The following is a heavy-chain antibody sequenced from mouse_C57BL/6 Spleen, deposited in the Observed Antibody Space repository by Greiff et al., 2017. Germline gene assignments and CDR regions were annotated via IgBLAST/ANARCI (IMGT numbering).Heavy chain of an antibody. J-gene: IGHJ4*01. V-gene: IGHV1-81*01. Sequence: LVESGAELARPGASVKLSCKASGYTFTSYGISWVKQRTGQGLEWIGEIYPRSGNTYYNEKFKGKATLTADKSSSTAYMELRSLTSEDSAVYFCARSHYSFPYYAMDYWGQGTSVTVSS. CDR2: IYPRSGNT. CDR1: GYTFTSYG. D-gene: IGHD2-12*01. CDR3: ARSHYSFPYYAMDY.